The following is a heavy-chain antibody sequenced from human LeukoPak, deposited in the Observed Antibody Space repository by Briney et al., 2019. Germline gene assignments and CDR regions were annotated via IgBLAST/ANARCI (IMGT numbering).Heavy chain of an antibody. Sequence: SETLSLTCTVSGGSISSSSYHWGWIRQPPGKGLEWIGSIYYSGSTYYNPSLKSRVTISVDTSKNQFSLKLSSVTAADTAVYYCARLYYYDSSGYYYGPGAFDYWGQGTLVTVSS. V-gene: IGHV4-39*07. D-gene: IGHD3-22*01. J-gene: IGHJ4*02. CDR2: IYYSGST. CDR3: ARLYYYDSSGYYYGPGAFDY. CDR1: GGSISSSSYH.